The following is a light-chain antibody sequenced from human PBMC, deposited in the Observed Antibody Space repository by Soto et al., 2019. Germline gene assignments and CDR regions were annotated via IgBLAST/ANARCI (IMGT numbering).Light chain of an antibody. CDR3: GAWDSSLSDWV. Sequence: QSVLTQPPSVSAAPGQKVTISCSGSSSKIGNNYVSWYQQLPGTAPKLLIYENNKGPSGIPDRLSGSKSGTSATLGISGLQTGDEADYYCGAWDSSLSDWVFGGGTKLTVL. CDR2: ENN. J-gene: IGLJ3*02. CDR1: SSKIGNNY. V-gene: IGLV1-51*02.